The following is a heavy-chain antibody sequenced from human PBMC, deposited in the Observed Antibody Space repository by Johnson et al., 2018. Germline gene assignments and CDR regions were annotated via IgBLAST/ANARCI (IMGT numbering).Heavy chain of an antibody. D-gene: IGHD3-10*01. CDR2: ISGDGDNT. V-gene: IGHV3-43*02. CDR1: GLNFNDYA. Sequence: EVQLVESGGGLVQPGGSLRLSCVASGLNFNDYAMIWVRQAPERGLEWVSDISGDGDNTHYADSVKGRFPIPKDNNINSLYLKMKSLKTEDTGLYYFARGPRGSGIYYYFYNGMDVWGQGTTVTVSS. CDR3: ARGPRGSGIYYYFYNGMDV. J-gene: IGHJ6*02.